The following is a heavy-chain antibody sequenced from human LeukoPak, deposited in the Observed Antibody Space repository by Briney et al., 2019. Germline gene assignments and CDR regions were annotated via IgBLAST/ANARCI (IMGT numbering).Heavy chain of an antibody. D-gene: IGHD3-3*01. V-gene: IGHV4-34*01. CDR2: INHSGST. Sequence: PSETLSLTCAVYGGSFSGYYWSWIRQPPGKGLEWIGEINHSGSTNYNPSLKSRVTISVDTSKNQFSLKLSSVTAADTAVCYCARVLREPAIFGVVQRRYFDYWGQGTLVTVSS. CDR3: ARVLREPAIFGVVQRRYFDY. J-gene: IGHJ4*02. CDR1: GGSFSGYY.